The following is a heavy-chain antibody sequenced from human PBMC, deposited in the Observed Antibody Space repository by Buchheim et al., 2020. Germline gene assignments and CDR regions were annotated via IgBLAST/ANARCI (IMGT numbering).Heavy chain of an antibody. CDR1: GYTFTSYD. V-gene: IGHV1-8*01. CDR3: ARDYFPYYYDSSGKGWFDP. J-gene: IGHJ5*02. CDR2: MNPNSGNT. Sequence: QVQLVQSGAAVKKPGASVKVSCKASGYTFTSYDVTWVRQATGQGLEWMGWMNPNSGNTGYAQKFQGRVTMTRNTSISTAYMELSSLRSEDTAAYYCARDYFPYYYDSSGKGWFDPWGQGTL. D-gene: IGHD3-22*01.